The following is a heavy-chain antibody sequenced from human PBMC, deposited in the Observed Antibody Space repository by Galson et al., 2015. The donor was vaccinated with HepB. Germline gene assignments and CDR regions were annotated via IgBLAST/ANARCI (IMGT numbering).Heavy chain of an antibody. V-gene: IGHV3-7*03. Sequence: SLRLSCAASGFIFSNYWMNWVRQAPGKGLEWVANIKPDGSEKYYVDSVKGRFTISRDNSKNTLYLQMNSLRAEDTAVYYCAKGGCLDAFDIWGQGTMVTVSS. D-gene: IGHD3-22*01. CDR2: IKPDGSEK. CDR1: GFIFSNYW. J-gene: IGHJ3*02. CDR3: AKGGCLDAFDI.